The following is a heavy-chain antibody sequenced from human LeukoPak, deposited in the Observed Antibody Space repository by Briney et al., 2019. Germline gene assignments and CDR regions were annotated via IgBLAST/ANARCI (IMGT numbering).Heavy chain of an antibody. Sequence: ASVKVSCKASGYTFTDYYMHWVRQAPGQGLEWMGWINPHSGGTDHAQKFQGRVTMTRDTSISTAYMELSRLRSEDTAVYYCARAGRPQDGSGSYYFDYWGQGTLVTVSS. J-gene: IGHJ4*02. CDR1: GYTFTDYY. V-gene: IGHV1-2*02. D-gene: IGHD3-10*01. CDR2: INPHSGGT. CDR3: ARAGRPQDGSGSYYFDY.